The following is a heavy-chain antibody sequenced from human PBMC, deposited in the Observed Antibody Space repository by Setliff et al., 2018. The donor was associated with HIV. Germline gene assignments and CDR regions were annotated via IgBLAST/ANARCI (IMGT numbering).Heavy chain of an antibody. Sequence: HPGGSLRLSCAASGFTINSHWLTWVRQAPGKGLEWVANINRDGSEEYYVDSVKGRFTISRDNAKNSVYLQMNRLRAEDTAVYYCARGPGFYSDYWGQGTLVTAPQ. J-gene: IGHJ4*02. CDR3: ARGPGFYSDY. CDR2: INRDGSEE. V-gene: IGHV3-7*03. CDR1: GFTINSHW.